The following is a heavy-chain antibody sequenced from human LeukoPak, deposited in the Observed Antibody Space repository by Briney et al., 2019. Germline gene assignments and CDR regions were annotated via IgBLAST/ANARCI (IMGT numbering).Heavy chain of an antibody. J-gene: IGHJ4*02. Sequence: PSETLSLTCTVSGDSITNSRYYWNWIRRPAGKGLEWLGNVHSSGTTNYLPSLWSRVTVSLDTSKNQFSLKLTSVSAADTAVYYCARSLLAVYFDFWGPGIPVTVSS. CDR2: VHSSGTT. CDR3: ARSLLAVYFDF. V-gene: IGHV4-61*09. CDR1: GDSITNSRYY.